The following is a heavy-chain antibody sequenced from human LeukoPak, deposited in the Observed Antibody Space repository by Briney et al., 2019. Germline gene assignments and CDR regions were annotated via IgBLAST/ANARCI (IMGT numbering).Heavy chain of an antibody. J-gene: IGHJ4*02. CDR3: ASDREYYYGSGSFDY. V-gene: IGHV3-7*04. Sequence: GGSLRLSCAASGFTFSSYCMSWVRQAPGKGLEWVANIEQDGSEKYYVDSVKGRFTISRDNAKNSLYLQMNSLRAEDTAVYYCASDREYYYGSGSFDYWGQGTLVTASA. D-gene: IGHD3-10*01. CDR2: IEQDGSEK. CDR1: GFTFSSYC.